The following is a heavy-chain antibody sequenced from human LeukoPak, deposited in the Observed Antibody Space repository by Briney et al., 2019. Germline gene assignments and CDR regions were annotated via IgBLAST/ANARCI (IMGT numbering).Heavy chain of an antibody. CDR1: GFTFSSYG. V-gene: IGHV3-30*02. Sequence: GGSLRLSCAASGFTFSSYGMHWVRQAPGKGLEWVAFIRYDGNNKYYADSMKGRFTISRDNSKNTLYLQMKSLRPEDTAVYYCAKEEAYYYDSSGYHYRMLDYWGQGTRVTVSS. CDR3: AKEEAYYYDSSGYHYRMLDY. D-gene: IGHD3-22*01. J-gene: IGHJ4*02. CDR2: IRYDGNNK.